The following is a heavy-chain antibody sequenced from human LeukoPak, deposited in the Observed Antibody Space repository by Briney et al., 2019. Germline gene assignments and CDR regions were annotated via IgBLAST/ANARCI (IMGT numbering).Heavy chain of an antibody. Sequence: GGSLRLSCAASGFTFSSYGMHWVRQAPGKGLEWVAFIRYDGSNKFYADSVKGRFTISRDTSKNTLYLQMNSLRSEDSAMYYCAKAGYCSATGCPDYFYMDVWGRGTTVTVSS. CDR2: IRYDGSNK. V-gene: IGHV3-30*02. D-gene: IGHD2-8*02. CDR3: AKAGYCSATGCPDYFYMDV. CDR1: GFTFSSYG. J-gene: IGHJ6*03.